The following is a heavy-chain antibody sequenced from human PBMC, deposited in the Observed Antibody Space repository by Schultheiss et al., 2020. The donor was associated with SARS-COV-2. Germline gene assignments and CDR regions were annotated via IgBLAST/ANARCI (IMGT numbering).Heavy chain of an antibody. CDR3: AREPYYYDSSGYYWDY. V-gene: IGHV4-61*08. Sequence: SETLSLTCTVSGGSISSGGYYWSWIRQPPGKGLEWIGYIYYSGSTNYNPSLKSRVTISVDTSKNQFSLKLSSVTAADTAVYYCAREPYYYDSSGYYWDYWGQGTLVTVSS. D-gene: IGHD3-22*01. J-gene: IGHJ4*02. CDR1: GGSISSGGYY. CDR2: IYYSGST.